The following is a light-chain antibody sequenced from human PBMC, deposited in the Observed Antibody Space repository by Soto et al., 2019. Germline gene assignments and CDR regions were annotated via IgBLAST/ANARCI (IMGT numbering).Light chain of an antibody. CDR3: QQYSNWPFT. V-gene: IGKV3-15*01. Sequence: EIGMTQSPATLSVSPGERVTLSCRASQAIASNLAWYQQKPGQAPRLLIYGASTRATGIPARVSGSESGTDFSLTISSLQSEDCAVYYCQQYSNWPFTFGQGTNLEIK. J-gene: IGKJ2*01. CDR1: QAIASN. CDR2: GAS.